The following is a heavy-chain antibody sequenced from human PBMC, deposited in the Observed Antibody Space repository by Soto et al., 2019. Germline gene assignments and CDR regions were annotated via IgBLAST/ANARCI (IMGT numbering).Heavy chain of an antibody. CDR2: ISGSGDKT. Sequence: PGGSLRLSXAASGFTYSNSAMSWARQAPGEGLEWVSSISGSGDKTYYADSVKGRFTISRDNTNSRLFLQMNSLRAEDTAVYYCAKSVSGRRTYYFDYWGQGTLVTVSS. J-gene: IGHJ4*02. CDR1: GFTYSNSA. CDR3: AKSVSGRRTYYFDY. V-gene: IGHV3-23*01.